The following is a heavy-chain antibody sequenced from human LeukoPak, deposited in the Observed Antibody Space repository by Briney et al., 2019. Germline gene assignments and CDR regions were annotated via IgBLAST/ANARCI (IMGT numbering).Heavy chain of an antibody. J-gene: IGHJ4*02. CDR3: ARDVVIGSWSLDY. Sequence: GGSLRLSCATSGFTFSDYWMSWLRQAPGKGLEWVGRIKSKTDGGTTDYAAPVKGRFTISRDNAKNTLYLQMNSLRVEDTAVYYCARDVVIGSWSLDYWGQGTLVTVSS. D-gene: IGHD3-10*01. CDR2: IKSKTDGGTT. V-gene: IGHV3-15*05. CDR1: GFTFSDYW.